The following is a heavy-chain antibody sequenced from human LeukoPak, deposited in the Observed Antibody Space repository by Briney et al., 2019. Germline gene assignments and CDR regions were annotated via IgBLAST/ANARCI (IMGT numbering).Heavy chain of an antibody. J-gene: IGHJ4*02. CDR1: GFTFTKAW. V-gene: IGHV3-23*01. CDR2: ISGSGAST. CDR3: AKDVGKWESLHFFDY. D-gene: IGHD1-26*01. Sequence: GGSLRLSCAASGFTFTKAWMSWVRQAPGKGLEWISGISGSGASTYYADSVTGRFTISRDNSRNTLYLQMNSLRGDDTAVYYCAKDVGKWESLHFFDYWGQETLVTVSS.